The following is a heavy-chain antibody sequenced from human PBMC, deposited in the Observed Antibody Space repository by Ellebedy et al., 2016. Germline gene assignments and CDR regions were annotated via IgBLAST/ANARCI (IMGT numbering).Heavy chain of an antibody. CDR2: INHSGST. V-gene: IGHV4-34*01. CDR1: GGSFSGYY. CDR3: ARGRVPAAIYDYYYYMDV. Sequence: SETLSLTXAVYGGSFSGYYWSWIRQPPGKGLEWIGEINHSGSTNYNPSLKSRVTISVDTSKNQFSLKLSSVTAADTAVYYCARGRVPAAIYDYYYYMDVWGKGTTVTVSS. D-gene: IGHD2-2*01. J-gene: IGHJ6*03.